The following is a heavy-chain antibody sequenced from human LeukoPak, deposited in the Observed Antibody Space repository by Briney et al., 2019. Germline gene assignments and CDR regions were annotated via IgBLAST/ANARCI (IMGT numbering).Heavy chain of an antibody. CDR2: ISGSGDNT. D-gene: IGHD5-18*01. CDR1: GFPFSSHA. J-gene: IGHJ6*03. CDR3: ACTAYYYYYLDV. V-gene: IGHV3-23*01. Sequence: PGRSLRLSCAASGFPFSSHAMSWVRQAPGKGLEWVSAISGSGDNTYYADSVKGRFTTSRDNSKNTLYLHMSSLRAEDTAVYYCACTAYYYYYLDVWGKGTTVTVSS.